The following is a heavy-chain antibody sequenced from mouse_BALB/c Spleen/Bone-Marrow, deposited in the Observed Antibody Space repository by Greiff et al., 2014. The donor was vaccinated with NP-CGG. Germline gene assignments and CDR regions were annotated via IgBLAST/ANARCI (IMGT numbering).Heavy chain of an antibody. CDR3: ARGPPLYYDYGFDY. CDR2: INPYNGGT. V-gene: IGHV1-18*01. CDR1: GYSFTGYT. Sequence: EVQLQQSGPELVMPGASMKISCKASGYSFTGYTMNWVKQSHGKNLEWIGLINPYNGGTRYNQKFKGKATLTVDKSSSTVYMELLSLTSEDSAVYYCARGPPLYYDYGFDYWGQGTTLTVSS. D-gene: IGHD2-4*01. J-gene: IGHJ2*01.